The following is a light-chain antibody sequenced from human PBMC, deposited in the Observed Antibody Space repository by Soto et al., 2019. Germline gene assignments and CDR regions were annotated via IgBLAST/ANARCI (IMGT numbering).Light chain of an antibody. Sequence: QSALTQPASVSGSPGQSITISCTGTSSDVGSYNLVSWYQQHPGKDPKLMIYEGSKRPSGVSNRFSGSKSGNTAYLTISGLQAEDEADYYCCSYAGSSNVVFGGGTKLTVL. CDR2: EGS. J-gene: IGLJ2*01. CDR3: CSYAGSSNVV. CDR1: SSDVGSYNL. V-gene: IGLV2-23*01.